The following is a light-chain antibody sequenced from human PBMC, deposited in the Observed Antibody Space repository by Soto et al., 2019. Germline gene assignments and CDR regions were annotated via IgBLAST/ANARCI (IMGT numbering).Light chain of an antibody. J-gene: IGKJ1*01. Sequence: ILMTQSPCTLSVSPGEGATLSCRASQSVRRSYLAWYQQKPGHAPSLLIYGASNRATGIPDRFSGSGSGTDFTLTISRLEPEDFAVYYCQQYGSSGTFGQGTKVDIK. CDR2: GAS. CDR1: QSVRRSY. CDR3: QQYGSSGT. V-gene: IGKV3-20*01.